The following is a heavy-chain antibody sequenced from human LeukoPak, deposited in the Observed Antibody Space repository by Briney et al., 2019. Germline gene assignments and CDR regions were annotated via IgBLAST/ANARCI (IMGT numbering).Heavy chain of an antibody. CDR1: GGSFSGYY. Sequence: SETLSLTCAVYGGSFSGYYWSWIRQPPGKGLEWIGEINHSGSTNYNPSLKSRVTISVDTSKNQFSLKLSSVTAADTAVYYCARRAGYYDSSGYYYVGFFDYWGQGTLVTVSS. J-gene: IGHJ4*02. CDR2: INHSGST. V-gene: IGHV4-34*01. D-gene: IGHD3-22*01. CDR3: ARRAGYYDSSGYYYVGFFDY.